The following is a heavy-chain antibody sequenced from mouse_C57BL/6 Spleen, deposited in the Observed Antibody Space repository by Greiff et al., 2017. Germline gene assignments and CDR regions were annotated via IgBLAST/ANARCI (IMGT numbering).Heavy chain of an antibody. CDR3: TTEGLGAWFAY. D-gene: IGHD2-4*01. CDR1: GFNIKDYY. J-gene: IGHJ3*01. V-gene: IGHV14-1*01. CDR2: IDPADGDT. Sequence: EVQLQQSGAELVRPGASVKLSCTASGFNIKDYYMHWVKQRPEQGLEWIGRIDPADGDTEYAPKFQGKATMTADTSSNTAYLQLSSLTSEDTAVYYCTTEGLGAWFAYWGQGTLVTVSA.